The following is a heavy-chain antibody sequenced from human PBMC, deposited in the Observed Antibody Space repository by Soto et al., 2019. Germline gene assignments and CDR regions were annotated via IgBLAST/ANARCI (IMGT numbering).Heavy chain of an antibody. CDR2: IYWDDDK. CDR1: GFSLSTSGVG. CDR3: AHRPSYCSGGSCYSGFAY. Sequence: QITLKESGPPLVKPTQTLTLTCTFSGFSLSTSGVGVGWIRQPPGKALEWLALIYWDDDKRYSPSLKSRLTITKDTSKNPVVLTMTTMDPVNTAAYYCAHRPSYCSGGSCYSGFAYWGQGTLVTVSS. V-gene: IGHV2-5*02. J-gene: IGHJ4*02. D-gene: IGHD2-15*01.